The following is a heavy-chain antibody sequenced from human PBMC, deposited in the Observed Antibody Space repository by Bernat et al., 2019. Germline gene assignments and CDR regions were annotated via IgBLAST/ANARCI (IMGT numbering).Heavy chain of an antibody. Sequence: QVQLQESGPGLVKPSETLSLTCTVSGGSISSYYWSWIRQPAGTGLEWIGRIYTSGSTNYNPSLKSRVTMSVDTSTNQFSLKLSSVTAADTAVYYCARDHTRTTQRSSYGYFDLWGRGTMVTVSS. V-gene: IGHV4-4*07. CDR1: GGSISSYY. D-gene: IGHD2/OR15-2a*01. CDR3: ARDHTRTTQRSSYGYFDL. CDR2: IYTSGST. J-gene: IGHJ2*01.